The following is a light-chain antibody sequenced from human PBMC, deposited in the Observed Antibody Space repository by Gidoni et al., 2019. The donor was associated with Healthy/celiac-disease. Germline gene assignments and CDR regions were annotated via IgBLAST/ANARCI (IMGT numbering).Light chain of an antibody. V-gene: IGLV3-1*01. J-gene: IGLJ2*01. CDR2: QDS. CDR3: QAWDSSTAWNVV. Sequence: YELTQPPSVSVSPGQTASITCSGDKLGDKYACWYHQKPGQSPVLVIYQDSKRPSGIPERFSGSNSGNTATLTISGTQAMDEADYYCQAWDSSTAWNVVFGGGTKLTVL. CDR1: KLGDKY.